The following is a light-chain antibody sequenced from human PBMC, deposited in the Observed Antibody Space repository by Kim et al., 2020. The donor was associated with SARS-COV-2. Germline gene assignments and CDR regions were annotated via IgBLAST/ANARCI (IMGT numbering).Light chain of an antibody. CDR3: SSYTSSNTFYV. CDR1: SSDVGGYNY. J-gene: IGLJ1*01. CDR2: DVS. V-gene: IGLV2-14*03. Sequence: QSALTQPASVSGSPGQSITISCTGTSSDVGGYNYVSWYQQHPGKAPKLMIYDVSNRPSGVSNRFSGSKSGNTASLTISVLQPEDEADYYCSSYTSSNTFYVFGTGTKVTVL.